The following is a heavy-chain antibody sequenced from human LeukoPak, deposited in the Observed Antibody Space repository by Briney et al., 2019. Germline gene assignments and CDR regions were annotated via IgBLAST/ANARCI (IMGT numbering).Heavy chain of an antibody. D-gene: IGHD3-10*01. Sequence: GGSLRLSCETSGFKFDDYVMAWVRQVPGKGLEWVASINWNGATTGYADSVKGRFSISRDNAKTSLYLQMNSLTVEDTALYYCAKDAVRGSGRINWFDSWGQGTLVTVSS. CDR3: AKDAVRGSGRINWFDS. V-gene: IGHV3-20*04. CDR1: GFKFDDYV. J-gene: IGHJ5*01. CDR2: INWNGATT.